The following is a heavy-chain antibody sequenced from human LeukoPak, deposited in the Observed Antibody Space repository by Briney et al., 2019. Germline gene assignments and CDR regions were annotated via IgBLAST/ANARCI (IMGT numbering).Heavy chain of an antibody. J-gene: IGHJ4*02. D-gene: IGHD3-22*01. Sequence: HSGGSLRLSCAASGFTFSSYRMSWVRQAPGKGLEWVSSISASSNNIYYADSVKGRFTVSRDNAKNSLYLQINSLRDEDTALYYCASAIVVALAGGSFDRWGQGTLVTVSS. CDR1: GFTFSSYR. CDR3: ASAIVVALAGGSFDR. CDR2: ISASSNNI. V-gene: IGHV3-48*02.